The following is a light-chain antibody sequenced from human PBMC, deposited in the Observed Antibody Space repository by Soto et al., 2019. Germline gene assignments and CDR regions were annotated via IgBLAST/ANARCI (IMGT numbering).Light chain of an antibody. CDR2: AAS. CDR3: QQYNSYWT. J-gene: IGKJ1*01. V-gene: IGKV1-5*01. CDR1: ESIDNW. Sequence: DIQVTQSPSTLSASVRDAVTITCRASESIDNWLAWYQQKPGKAPKLLIFAASTLVRGVPSRFSGSGSGTEFTLTISSLQPDDFATYYCQQYNSYWTFGQGTKVE.